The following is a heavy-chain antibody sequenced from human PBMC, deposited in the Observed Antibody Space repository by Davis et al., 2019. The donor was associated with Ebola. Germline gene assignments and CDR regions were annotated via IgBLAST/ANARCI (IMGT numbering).Heavy chain of an antibody. CDR1: VITFSSYA. V-gene: IGHV3-23*01. J-gene: IGHJ4*02. D-gene: IGHD5-24*01. CDR2: ISGSGGST. Sequence: PGGSLRLSCTDSVITFSSYAMTWVRQAPGKGLEWVSAISGSGGSTYYADSVKGRFTISRDNSKKTLYLQMNSLRAEDTAVYYCAKEQLHWGRVGRYYFDYWGQGTLVTVSS. CDR3: AKEQLHWGRVGRYYFDY.